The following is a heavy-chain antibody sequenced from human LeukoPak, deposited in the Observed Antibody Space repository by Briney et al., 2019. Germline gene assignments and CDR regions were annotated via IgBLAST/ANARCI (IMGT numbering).Heavy chain of an antibody. J-gene: IGHJ4*02. Sequence: SVKVSCKASGGTFNSRSIIWVRQAPGQGLEWMGGIIPVDGTTNYAQKFQGRVTMNADESTGTAYMELRNLRSEDTAVYYCARLRGSYLQGLLDNWGQGTLVTVSS. V-gene: IGHV1-69*13. D-gene: IGHD1-26*01. CDR2: IIPVDGTT. CDR3: ARLRGSYLQGLLDN. CDR1: GGTFNSRS.